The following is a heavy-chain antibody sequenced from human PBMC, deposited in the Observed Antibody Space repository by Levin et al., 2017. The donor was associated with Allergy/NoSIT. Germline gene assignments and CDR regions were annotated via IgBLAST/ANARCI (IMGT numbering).Heavy chain of an antibody. CDR3: AKGKADARSAFDI. V-gene: IGHV3-23*01. CDR1: GFTFSSYA. Sequence: AGGSLRLSCAASGFTFSSYAMSWVRQAPGKGLEWVSAISGSGGSTYYADSVKGRFTISRDNSKNTLYLQMNSLRAEDTAVYYCAKGKADARSAFDIWGQGTMVTVSS. CDR2: ISGSGGST. J-gene: IGHJ3*02. D-gene: IGHD1-14*01.